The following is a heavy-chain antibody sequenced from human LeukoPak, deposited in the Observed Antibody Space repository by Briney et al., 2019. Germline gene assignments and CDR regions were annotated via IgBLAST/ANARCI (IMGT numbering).Heavy chain of an antibody. V-gene: IGHV3-15*01. CDR2: IKSKTDGGTP. J-gene: IGHJ4*02. CDR1: GFTFSNAW. Sequence: GGSLSLSCAASGFTFSNAWMSWVRQAPGKGREWVDRIKSKTDGGTPDYAAPVKGRFTISRDDSKNTLYLQMNSLKTEDTAVYYCTTVLLWFGELSFDYWGQGTLVTVSS. D-gene: IGHD3-10*01. CDR3: TTVLLWFGELSFDY.